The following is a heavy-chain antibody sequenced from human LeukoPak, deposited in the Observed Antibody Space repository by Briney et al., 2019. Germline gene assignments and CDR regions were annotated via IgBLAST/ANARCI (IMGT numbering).Heavy chain of an antibody. CDR1: GYTFTSYT. CDR3: ARSAVGRADY. J-gene: IGHJ4*02. D-gene: IGHD6-13*01. Sequence: ASVKVSCKASGYTFTSYTINWVRQAPGQGLEWMGWINTNTGSPTYAQGFTGRFVFSSDTSVSMAYLQTNSLKSEDTAVYYCARSAVGRADYWGQGTLVTVSS. V-gene: IGHV7-4-1*04. CDR2: INTNTGSP.